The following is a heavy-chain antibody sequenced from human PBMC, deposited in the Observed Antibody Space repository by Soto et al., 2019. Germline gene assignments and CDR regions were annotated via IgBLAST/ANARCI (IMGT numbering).Heavy chain of an antibody. CDR2: IGASGTST. D-gene: IGHD6-6*01. CDR3: AMEGVTARFDY. V-gene: IGHV3-23*01. Sequence: HPGGSLRLSCAASGFTFSSHAIAWVRQAPGKGLEYVSAIGASGTSTYYADFVQGRFTISRDNSRNMLFLQMDSLRVEDTAVYSCAMEGVTARFDYWGQGTLVTVSS. CDR1: GFTFSSHA. J-gene: IGHJ4*02.